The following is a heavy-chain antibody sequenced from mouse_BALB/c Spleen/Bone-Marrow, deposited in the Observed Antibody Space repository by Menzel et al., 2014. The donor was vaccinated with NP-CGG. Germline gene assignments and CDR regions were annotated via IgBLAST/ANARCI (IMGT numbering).Heavy chain of an antibody. CDR3: ARKFYYFDY. CDR2: ISYSGGT. Sequence: EVKLVESGPGLVKPSQSLSITCTVTGYSITSDYAWNWIRQFPGNQQEWIGSISYSGGTDYNPILKSRFSITRDTSKNQFFLQLKSVTAEDAATYYCARKFYYFDYWGHGTTVTVSS. J-gene: IGHJ2*01. CDR1: GYSITSDYA. V-gene: IGHV3-2*02.